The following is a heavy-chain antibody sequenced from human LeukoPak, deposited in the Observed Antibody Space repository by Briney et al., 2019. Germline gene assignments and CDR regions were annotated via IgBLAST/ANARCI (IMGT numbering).Heavy chain of an antibody. J-gene: IGHJ4*02. Sequence: SETLSLTCAVSGYSISSGYYWGWIRQPPGKGLEWIGSIYHSGSTYYNTSLKSRVTISVDTSKSQCSLKLSSVTAADTAVYYCVAVVAAALYYFDDWGQGTLVTVSS. CDR1: GYSISSGYY. CDR2: IYHSGST. V-gene: IGHV4-38-2*01. D-gene: IGHD2-15*01. CDR3: VAVVAAALYYFDD.